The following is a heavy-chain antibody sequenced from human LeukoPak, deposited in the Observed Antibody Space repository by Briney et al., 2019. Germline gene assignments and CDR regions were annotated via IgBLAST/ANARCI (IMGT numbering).Heavy chain of an antibody. J-gene: IGHJ4*02. V-gene: IGHV4-59*01. D-gene: IGHD5-18*01. CDR1: GGSISSYY. CDR3: AKAYSYGSFDY. CDR2: IYYSGST. Sequence: PSETLSLTCTVSGGSISSYYWSWIRQPPGKGLEWIGYIYYSGSTNYNPSLKSRVTISVDTSKNQFSLKLSSVTAADTAVYYCAKAYSYGSFDYWGQGTLVTVSS.